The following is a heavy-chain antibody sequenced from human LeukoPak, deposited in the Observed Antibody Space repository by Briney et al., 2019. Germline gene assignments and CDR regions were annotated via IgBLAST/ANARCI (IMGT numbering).Heavy chain of an antibody. V-gene: IGHV3-7*01. J-gene: IGHJ4*02. CDR2: IKQDGSEK. D-gene: IGHD3-16*02. CDR3: ARSIWGSYRPLSN. CDR1: GFTFSSYW. Sequence: GGSLTLSCAASGFTFSSYWMSWVRQAPGKGLEWVANIKQDGSEKYYVDSVKGRFTISRDNAKNSLYLQMNSLRAEDTAVYYCARSIWGSYRPLSNWGQGTLVTVSS.